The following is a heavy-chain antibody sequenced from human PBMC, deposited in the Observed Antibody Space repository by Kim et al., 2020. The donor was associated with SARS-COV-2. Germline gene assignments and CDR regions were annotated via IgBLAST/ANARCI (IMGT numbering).Heavy chain of an antibody. V-gene: IGHV3-23*01. J-gene: IGHJ4*02. D-gene: IGHD1-26*01. Sequence: YADFGKGRFTISRDNAKNTLYLQMNSLRAEDTAVYYCASTGGSGSPIDYWGQGTLVTVSS. CDR3: ASTGGSGSPIDY.